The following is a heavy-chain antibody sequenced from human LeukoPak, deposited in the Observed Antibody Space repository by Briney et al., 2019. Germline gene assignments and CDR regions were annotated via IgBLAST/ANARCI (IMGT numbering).Heavy chain of an antibody. J-gene: IGHJ4*02. CDR2: IYYSGTT. CDR3: ARREVLYYYDSSGSPPYFDY. V-gene: IGHV4-39*07. CDR1: GGSISSTSYY. Sequence: SETLSLTCTVSGGSISSTSYYWGWIRQPPGEGLEWIGSIYYSGTTYYNPSLKSRVTISVDTSKNQFSLKLSSVTAADTAVYYCARREVLYYYDSSGSPPYFDYWGQGTLVTVSS. D-gene: IGHD3-22*01.